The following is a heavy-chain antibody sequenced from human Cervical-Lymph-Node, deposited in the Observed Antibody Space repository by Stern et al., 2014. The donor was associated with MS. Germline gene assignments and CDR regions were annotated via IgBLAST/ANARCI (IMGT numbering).Heavy chain of an antibody. CDR3: TRGASSAAWYRHAVDV. CDR1: GDTSNTDA. Sequence: VQLVESGAEVQKPGSSVKVSCKASGDTSNTDAIHWVRQAPGQGLERMGGIIPVFWTPVYAQRFKGRVSIAADESPPTDYMELSSQRSDDTAVYYCTRGASSAAWYRHAVDVWGQGTTVTVSS. J-gene: IGHJ6*02. V-gene: IGHV1-69*01. CDR2: IIPVFWTP. D-gene: IGHD1-26*01.